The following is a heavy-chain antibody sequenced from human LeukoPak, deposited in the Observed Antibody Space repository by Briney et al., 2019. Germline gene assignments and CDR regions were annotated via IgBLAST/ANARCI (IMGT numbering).Heavy chain of an antibody. V-gene: IGHV4-31*02. CDR3: ARDCSGGSCYSGGYYYYYGMDV. D-gene: IGHD2-15*01. Sequence: GGSXXRGGXYWSWIRQHRGKGLEGIVYIYYSGSTYYNPSGKSRFTISVYTAKNELCMKLSSVTAADTAVYYCARDCSGGSCYSGGYYYYYGMDVWGQGTTVTVSS. J-gene: IGHJ6*02. CDR1: GGSXXRGGXY. CDR2: IYYSGST.